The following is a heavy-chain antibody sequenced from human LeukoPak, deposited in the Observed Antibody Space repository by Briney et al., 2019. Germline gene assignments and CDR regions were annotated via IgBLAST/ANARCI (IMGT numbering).Heavy chain of an antibody. CDR1: GGSISSGGYY. D-gene: IGHD6-19*01. CDR2: IYHSGST. J-gene: IGHJ4*02. V-gene: IGHV4-30-2*01. Sequence: PSQTLSLTCTVSGGSISSGGYYWSWIRQPPGKGLEWIGYIYHSGSTYYNPSLKSRVTISVDRSKNQFSLKLSSVTAADTAVYYCVASVRQWPSFDYWGQGTLVTVSS. CDR3: VASVRQWPSFDY.